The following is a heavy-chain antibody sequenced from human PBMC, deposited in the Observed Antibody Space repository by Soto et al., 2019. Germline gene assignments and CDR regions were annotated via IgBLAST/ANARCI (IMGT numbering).Heavy chain of an antibody. CDR3: ARGHWLVLP. J-gene: IGHJ5*02. CDR1: GLTLSDSS. V-gene: IGHV3-11*01. Sequence: PGGSMGLCCAASGLTLSDSSIAWLCQAPGKGLEWVSSISPSGDTIYYADSVKGRFTISRDNAKNSLFLQMNSLRAEYTAVFYCARGHWLVLPWGQGTLVTGSS. D-gene: IGHD6-19*01. CDR2: ISPSGDTI.